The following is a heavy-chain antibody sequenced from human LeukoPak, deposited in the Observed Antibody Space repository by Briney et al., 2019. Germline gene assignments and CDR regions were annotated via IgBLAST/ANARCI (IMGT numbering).Heavy chain of an antibody. D-gene: IGHD2-2*01. CDR1: GYSFTTYW. CDR3: ARQPAHSLSYWYFDL. CDR2: IYPGDSDT. J-gene: IGHJ2*01. V-gene: IGHV5-51*01. Sequence: GESLKISCKASGYSFTTYWIGWVRQMPGKGLEWMGIIYPGDSDTRYRSSFQGQVTISADKSISTAYLQWSSLKASDTAMYYCARQPAHSLSYWYFDLWGRGTLVTVSS.